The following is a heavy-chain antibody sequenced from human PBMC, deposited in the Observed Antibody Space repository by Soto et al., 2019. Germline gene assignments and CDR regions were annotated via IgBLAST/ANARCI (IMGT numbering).Heavy chain of an antibody. J-gene: IGHJ6*02. Sequence: EVQLLESGGGLVQPGGSLRLSCAASGFTFSSYAMSWVRQAPGKGLERVSAISGSGGSTYYADSVKGRFTISRDNSKNTLYLQMNSLRAEDTAVYYCAKDNTYDSSGYSSLLYYYYYYGMDVWGQGTTVTVSS. V-gene: IGHV3-23*01. CDR1: GFTFSSYA. CDR2: ISGSGGST. CDR3: AKDNTYDSSGYSSLLYYYYYYGMDV. D-gene: IGHD3-22*01.